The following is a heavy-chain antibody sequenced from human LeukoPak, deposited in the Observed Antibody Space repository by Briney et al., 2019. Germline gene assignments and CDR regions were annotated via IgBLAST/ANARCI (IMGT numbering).Heavy chain of an antibody. V-gene: IGHV3-23*01. CDR2: ISGSGGST. CDR3: AKDLEFMVRGVFDY. D-gene: IGHD3-10*01. J-gene: IGHJ4*02. CDR1: GITFSSYA. Sequence: GGSLRLSCAASGITFSSYAMSWVRQAPGKGLEWASAISGSGGSTYYADSVKGRFTISRDNSKNTLYLQMNSLRAEDTAVYYCAKDLEFMVRGVFDYWGQGTLVTVSS.